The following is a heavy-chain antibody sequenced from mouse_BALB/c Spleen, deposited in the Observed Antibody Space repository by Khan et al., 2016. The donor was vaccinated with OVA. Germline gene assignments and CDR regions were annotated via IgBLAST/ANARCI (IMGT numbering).Heavy chain of an antibody. CDR2: INPYNDGT. J-gene: IGHJ3*01. D-gene: IGHD1-1*01. V-gene: IGHV1S136*01. Sequence: VQLQQSGPELVKPGASVKMSCKASGYTFTDYIIHWVKQKPGQGLEWIGYINPYNDGTKYNEKFKGKATLTSDKSSSTVYMELSGLTSEDSSVYYCARDYGRSFWFADWGQGTLVTVSA. CDR3: ARDYGRSFWFAD. CDR1: GYTFTDYI.